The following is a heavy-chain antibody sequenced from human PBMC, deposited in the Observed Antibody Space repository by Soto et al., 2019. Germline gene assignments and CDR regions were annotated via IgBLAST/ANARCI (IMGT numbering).Heavy chain of an antibody. CDR1: GGSINNYY. V-gene: IGHV4-59*01. D-gene: IGHD1-1*01. J-gene: IGHJ5*02. CDR2: IYYSGNT. CDR3: ARLYNWNPQNNWFDP. Sequence: PSETLSLTCTVSGGSINNYYWSWIRQPPGKGLEWIGYIYYSGNTNYSPSLKSRVTMSVDTSKNQFSLKLNSVTAADTAVYYCARLYNWNPQNNWFDPWGQGTLVTVSS.